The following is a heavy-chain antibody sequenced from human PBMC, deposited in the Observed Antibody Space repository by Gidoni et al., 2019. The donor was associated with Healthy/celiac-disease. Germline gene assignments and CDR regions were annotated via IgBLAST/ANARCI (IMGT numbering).Heavy chain of an antibody. J-gene: IGHJ6*02. Sequence: EVQLLESGGGLVQPGGSLRLSCAASGFTFSSYAMRWGRQAPGKGLEWVSAISGSGGSTYYADSVKGRFTISRDNSKNTLYLQMNSLRAEDTAVYYCAHSLPVSSGWYGTYYGMDVWGQGTTVTVSS. CDR3: AHSLPVSSGWYGTYYGMDV. CDR2: ISGSGGST. CDR1: GFTFSSYA. V-gene: IGHV3-23*01. D-gene: IGHD6-19*01.